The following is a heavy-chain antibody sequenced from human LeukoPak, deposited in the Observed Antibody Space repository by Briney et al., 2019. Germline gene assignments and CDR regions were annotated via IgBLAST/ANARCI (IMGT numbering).Heavy chain of an antibody. CDR2: IKTKTGGGTT. Sequence: GGSLRLSCAASGFTFSNAWMSWVRQAPGKGLEWVGRIKTKTGGGTTDYAAPVKGRFTTSRDDSKNTLYLQMNSLKTKDTAVYYCTTNDAFDIWGQGTMVTVSS. CDR3: TTNDAFDI. V-gene: IGHV3-15*01. J-gene: IGHJ3*02. CDR1: GFTFSNAW.